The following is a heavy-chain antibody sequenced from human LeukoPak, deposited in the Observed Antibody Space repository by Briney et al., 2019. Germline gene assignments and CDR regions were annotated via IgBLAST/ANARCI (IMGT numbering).Heavy chain of an antibody. Sequence: GGSLRLSCAASGFTFSSYAMSWVRQAPGKGLEWVAVISYDGSNKYYADSVKGRFTISRDNSKNTLYLQMNSLRAEDTAVYYCARDIGRYQPYGMDVWGQGTTVTVSS. CDR3: ARDIGRYQPYGMDV. V-gene: IGHV3-30-3*01. J-gene: IGHJ6*02. CDR1: GFTFSSYA. CDR2: ISYDGSNK. D-gene: IGHD2-2*01.